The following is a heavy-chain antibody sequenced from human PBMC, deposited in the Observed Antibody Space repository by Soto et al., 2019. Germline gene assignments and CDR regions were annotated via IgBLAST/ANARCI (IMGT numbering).Heavy chain of an antibody. Sequence: PGGSLRLSCAASGFTFSIYTMNWVRQAPGKGLEWVSSISSRSSYIYYADSVKGRFTISRDNAKISVYLQMNSLRAEDTAVYYCARDQRYDFWSGYYRDYGMDVWGQGTTVTVSS. CDR3: ARDQRYDFWSGYYRDYGMDV. CDR2: ISSRSSYI. D-gene: IGHD3-3*01. V-gene: IGHV3-21*01. J-gene: IGHJ6*02. CDR1: GFTFSIYT.